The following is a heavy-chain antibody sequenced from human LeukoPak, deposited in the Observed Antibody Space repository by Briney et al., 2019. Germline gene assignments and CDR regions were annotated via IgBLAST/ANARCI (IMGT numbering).Heavy chain of an antibody. D-gene: IGHD3-10*01. CDR1: GITFSTAW. Sequence: SGGSLRLSCAASGITFSTAWMGWFRQAPGKGLEWVGRIKSKIGGATADYAAPVKDRFTISRDDSKNTLYLQMNSLKTEDTAVYYCATDRAWFDPWGQGTLVTVSS. CDR2: IKSKIGGATA. CDR3: ATDRAWFDP. J-gene: IGHJ5*02. V-gene: IGHV3-15*01.